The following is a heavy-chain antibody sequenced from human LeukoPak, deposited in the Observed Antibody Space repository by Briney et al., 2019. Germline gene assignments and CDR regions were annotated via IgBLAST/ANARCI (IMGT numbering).Heavy chain of an antibody. Sequence: ASVKVSCKASGHTFTGYYMHWVRQAPGQGLEWMGWINPNSGDTNYAQKFQGRVTMTRDTSINTAYMELSSLRSEDTAMYYCARDRANGTRLLWFDPWGQGTLVTVSS. D-gene: IGHD1-1*01. CDR3: ARDRANGTRLLWFDP. J-gene: IGHJ5*02. V-gene: IGHV1-2*02. CDR2: INPNSGDT. CDR1: GHTFTGYY.